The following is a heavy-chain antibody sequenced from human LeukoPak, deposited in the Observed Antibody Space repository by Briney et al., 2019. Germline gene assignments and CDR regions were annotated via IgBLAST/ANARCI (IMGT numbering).Heavy chain of an antibody. D-gene: IGHD6-19*01. CDR1: GFTFSNYA. Sequence: GGSLRLSCAASGFTFSNYAMNWVRQAPGKGLEWVSSLSSRSSYIYYADSVKGRFIISRDNAKNSLYLQMNSLRADDTAVYYCARVDSSGWVHKIDYWGQGILVSVSS. J-gene: IGHJ4*02. V-gene: IGHV3-21*01. CDR3: ARVDSSGWVHKIDY. CDR2: LSSRSSYI.